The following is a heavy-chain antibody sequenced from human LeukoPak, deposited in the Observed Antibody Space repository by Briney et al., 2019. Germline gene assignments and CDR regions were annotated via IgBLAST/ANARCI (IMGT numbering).Heavy chain of an antibody. J-gene: IGHJ4*02. Sequence: PGGSLRLSCAASGFTFDDYDMSWVRQAPGKGLEWVSGINWNGGSTGYADYVKGRFTISRDNAKNSLYLQMNSLRAEDTALYYCARDQTRVTGSVGYWGQGTLVTVSS. V-gene: IGHV3-20*04. CDR1: GFTFDDYD. D-gene: IGHD1-20*01. CDR3: ARDQTRVTGSVGY. CDR2: INWNGGST.